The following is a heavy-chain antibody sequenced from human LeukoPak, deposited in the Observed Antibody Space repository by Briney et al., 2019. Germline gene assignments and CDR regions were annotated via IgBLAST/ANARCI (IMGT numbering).Heavy chain of an antibody. CDR2: ISGIGGTT. J-gene: IGHJ4*02. D-gene: IGHD6-13*01. CDR1: GFTFNTYS. V-gene: IGHV3-23*01. Sequence: GRCLRLACAVSGFTFNTYSMSWVSQAPGKGMEWVSAISGIGGTTYYADSVKGRFTSPRDNSKNPLYLQMNSLRAEDTAVYYCAKYSRPPSIDYWGQGTLVTVSS. CDR3: AKYSRPPSIDY.